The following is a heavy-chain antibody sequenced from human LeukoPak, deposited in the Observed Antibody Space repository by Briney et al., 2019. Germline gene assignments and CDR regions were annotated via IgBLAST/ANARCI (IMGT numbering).Heavy chain of an antibody. CDR3: ARVKYSYGYSFDN. J-gene: IGHJ4*02. CDR1: GFTFSDYY. D-gene: IGHD5-18*01. V-gene: IGHV3-11*01. CDR2: ISSSGSTM. Sequence: KSGGSLRLSCAASGFTFSDYYMSWLRQAPGKGLEWVSYISSSGSTMYYADSVKGRFTISRDNAKNSLYLQMNSLRAEDTAVYYCARVKYSYGYSFDNWGQGALVTVSS.